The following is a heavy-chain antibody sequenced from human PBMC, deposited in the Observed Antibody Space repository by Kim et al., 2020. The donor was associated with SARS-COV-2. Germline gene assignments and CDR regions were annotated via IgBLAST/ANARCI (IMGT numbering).Heavy chain of an antibody. V-gene: IGHV1-69*13. J-gene: IGHJ5*01. CDR1: GDIFSSSA. CDR3: ATHISYGNKHVDS. Sequence: SVKVSCKASGDIFSSSALSWVRQTPGQGLEWMGVIIPFFKTINYAPKFQDRVTITADGSTSTVYLELASLRSDDTAVYYCATHISYGNKHVDSWGQGTL. D-gene: IGHD4-17*01. CDR2: IIPFFKTI.